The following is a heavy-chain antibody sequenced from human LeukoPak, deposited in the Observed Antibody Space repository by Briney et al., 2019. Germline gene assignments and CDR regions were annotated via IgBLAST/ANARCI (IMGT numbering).Heavy chain of an antibody. D-gene: IGHD1-26*01. J-gene: IGHJ4*02. CDR3: ARSLLSNAGADH. Sequence: ASVKVSCKASGYTFTGYYMHWVRQAPGQGLEWMGWINPNSGGTNYAQKFQGRVTMTRDTSISTAYMELSRLRSDDTAVYYCARSLLSNAGADHWGQGTLVTVSS. CDR2: INPNSGGT. V-gene: IGHV1-2*02. CDR1: GYTFTGYY.